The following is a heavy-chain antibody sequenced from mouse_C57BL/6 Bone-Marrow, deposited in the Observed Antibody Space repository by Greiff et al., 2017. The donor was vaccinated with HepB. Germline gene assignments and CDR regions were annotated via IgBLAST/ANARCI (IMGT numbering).Heavy chain of an antibody. J-gene: IGHJ3*01. Sequence: EVMLVESGGGLVKPGGSLKLSCAASGFTFSSYAMSWVRQTPEKRLEWVATISDGGSYTYYPDNVKGRFTISRDNAKNNLYLQMSHLKSEDTAMYYCAREDYYGSSRFAYWGQGTLVTVSA. CDR2: ISDGGSYT. CDR3: AREDYYGSSRFAY. V-gene: IGHV5-4*01. D-gene: IGHD1-1*01. CDR1: GFTFSSYA.